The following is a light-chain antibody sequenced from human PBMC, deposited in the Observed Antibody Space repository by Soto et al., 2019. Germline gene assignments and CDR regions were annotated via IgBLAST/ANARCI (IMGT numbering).Light chain of an antibody. Sequence: SYELTQPPSVPVSPGQTASITCSGDKLGDKYACWYQQKPGQSPVLVIYQDSKRPSGIPERFSGSNSGNTATLTISGTQAMDEADYYCQAWDSSTPYVFGTGTKLTVL. J-gene: IGLJ1*01. CDR2: QDS. CDR3: QAWDSSTPYV. CDR1: KLGDKY. V-gene: IGLV3-1*01.